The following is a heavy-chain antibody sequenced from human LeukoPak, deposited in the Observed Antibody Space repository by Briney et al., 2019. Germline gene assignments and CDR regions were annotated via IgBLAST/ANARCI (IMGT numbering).Heavy chain of an antibody. J-gene: IGHJ4*02. CDR1: GYSISSGYY. D-gene: IGHD5-18*01. CDR3: ARHEYEDTAYFDY. CDR2: IYHSGST. V-gene: IGHV4-38-2*01. Sequence: TSETLSLTCAVSGYSISSGYYWGWIRQPPGKGLEWIGSIYHSGSTYYNPSLKSRVTISVDTSKNQFSLKLSSVTTADTAVYYCARHEYEDTAYFDYWGQGTLVTVSS.